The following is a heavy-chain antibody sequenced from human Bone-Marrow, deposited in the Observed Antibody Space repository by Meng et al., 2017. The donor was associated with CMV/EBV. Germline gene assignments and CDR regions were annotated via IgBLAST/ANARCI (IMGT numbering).Heavy chain of an antibody. CDR1: GFTFSSYD. Sequence: GGSLRLSCAASGFTFSSYDMHWVRQATGKGLEWVSAIGTAGDTYYPGSVKGRFTISRENAKNSLYLQMNSLRAGDTAVYYCARMGDDSSGWYFDLWGRGTLVTVSS. V-gene: IGHV3-13*01. CDR2: IGTAGDT. CDR3: ARMGDDSSGWYFDL. D-gene: IGHD3-22*01. J-gene: IGHJ2*01.